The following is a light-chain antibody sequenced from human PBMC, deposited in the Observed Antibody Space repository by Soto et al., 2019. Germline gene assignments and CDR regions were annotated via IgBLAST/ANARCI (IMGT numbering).Light chain of an antibody. J-gene: IGKJ3*01. Sequence: EIVLTQSPGTLSLSPGERATLFCRASQSVSSAYLAWYQQKPGQAPRLLIYGASSRATGIPDRFSGSGYGTDFTLTISRLEPEDFAVYYCQQYGTSLFAFGPGTKVDIK. CDR2: GAS. V-gene: IGKV3-20*01. CDR1: QSVSSAY. CDR3: QQYGTSLFA.